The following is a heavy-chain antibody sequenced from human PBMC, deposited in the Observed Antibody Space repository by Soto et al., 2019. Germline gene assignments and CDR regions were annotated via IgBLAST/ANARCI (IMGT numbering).Heavy chain of an antibody. J-gene: IGHJ4*02. D-gene: IGHD4-17*01. CDR1: GYTFTGYY. CDR2: INPNSGGT. Sequence: ASVKVSCNASGYTFTGYYMHWVRQAPGQGLEWMGWINPNSGGTKYAQKFQGWVSMTRDTSISTAYMELSRLRSDDTAVYYCAREDYGDSNFDYWGQGTLVTVSS. CDR3: AREDYGDSNFDY. V-gene: IGHV1-2*04.